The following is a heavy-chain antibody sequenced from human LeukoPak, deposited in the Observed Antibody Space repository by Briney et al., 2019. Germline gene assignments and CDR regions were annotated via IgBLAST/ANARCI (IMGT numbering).Heavy chain of an antibody. V-gene: IGHV4-30-4*01. Sequence: PSQTLSLTCTVSGGSISSGDYYWSWIRQPPGKGLEWIGYIYYSGSTYYNPSLKSRVTISVDTSKNQISLKLSSVTAADTAVYYCARATYYYDPGWFDPWGQGTLVTVSS. CDR1: GGSISSGDYY. D-gene: IGHD3-22*01. CDR2: IYYSGST. CDR3: ARATYYYDPGWFDP. J-gene: IGHJ5*02.